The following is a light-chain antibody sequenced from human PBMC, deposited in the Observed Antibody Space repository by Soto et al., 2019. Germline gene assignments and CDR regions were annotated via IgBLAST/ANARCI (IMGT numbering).Light chain of an antibody. Sequence: IDLRGSRATQSLAPGERVSLSCWASESVSTNLAWYQEKPGQAPRLLIYDASNRATGIPARFSGSGSGTDFTLTISSLEPEDFAVYNCQQRSSWPNTFGQGTR. CDR2: DAS. CDR3: QQRSSWPNT. CDR1: ESVSTN. J-gene: IGKJ5*01. V-gene: IGKV3-11*01.